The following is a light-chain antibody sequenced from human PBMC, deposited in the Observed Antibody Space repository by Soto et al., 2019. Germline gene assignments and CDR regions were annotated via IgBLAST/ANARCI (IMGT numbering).Light chain of an antibody. CDR1: QSVRSN. Sequence: ETVLTQSPATLSLSPGERATLSCRASQSVRSNLAWYQHKPVQAPRLLIYDASNRATGIPGRVSGSVSGTDFTLTISNQEPEDGAVYYCQQRDNWPWTVGQGAKVEIK. CDR2: DAS. V-gene: IGKV3-11*01. CDR3: QQRDNWPWT. J-gene: IGKJ1*01.